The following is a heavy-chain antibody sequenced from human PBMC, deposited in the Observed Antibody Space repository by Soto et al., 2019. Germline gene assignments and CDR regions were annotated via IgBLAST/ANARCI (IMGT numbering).Heavy chain of an antibody. J-gene: IGHJ6*02. CDR3: ARDHKGGYYYYGMDV. Sequence: PGGSLRLSCAASGFTFSSYEMNWVRQAPGKGLEWVSYISSSGSTIYYADSVKGRFTISRDNAKNSLYLQMNSLRAEDTAVYYCARDHKGGYYYYGMDVWGPGTTVTVS. CDR2: ISSSGSTI. CDR1: GFTFSSYE. V-gene: IGHV3-48*03.